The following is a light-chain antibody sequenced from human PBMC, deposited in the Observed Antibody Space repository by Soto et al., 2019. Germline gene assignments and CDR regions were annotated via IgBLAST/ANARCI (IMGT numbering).Light chain of an antibody. V-gene: IGKV3-11*01. J-gene: IGKJ4*01. CDR1: QSVSSY. CDR2: DAS. Sequence: EIVLTQSPATLSLSPGERATLSCRASQSVSSYLAWYQQKPGQAPRLLIYDASNRATGIPARFSGSGSGTDFTLTISSLQSEDFAVYYCQQYNNWPPLFGGGTKVDIK. CDR3: QQYNNWPPL.